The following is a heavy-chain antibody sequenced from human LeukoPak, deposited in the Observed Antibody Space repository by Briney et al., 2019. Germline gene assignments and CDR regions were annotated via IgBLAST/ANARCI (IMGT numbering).Heavy chain of an antibody. D-gene: IGHD3-22*01. CDR2: MYYSGGT. J-gene: IGHJ4*02. Sequence: PSETLSLTCTVSGGSISSSSYYWGWIRQPPGKGLEWIGAMYYSGGTYYNPSLKSQVTIYVDTSKNQFSLKLNSVTAADTAVYYCARLAYDNSGYYYFDYWGQGTLVTVSS. CDR1: GGSISSSSYY. CDR3: ARLAYDNSGYYYFDY. V-gene: IGHV4-39*01.